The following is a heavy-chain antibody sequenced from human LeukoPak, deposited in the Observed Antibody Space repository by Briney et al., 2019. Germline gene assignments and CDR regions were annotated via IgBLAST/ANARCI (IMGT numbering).Heavy chain of an antibody. CDR2: IYYRGST. Sequence: SETLSLTCTVSGGSISSSSYYWGWIRQPPGKGLEWIGSIYYRGSTYYNPSLKSRVTISVDTSKNQFSLKLSSVTAADTAVYYCARQGGSYYHFDYWGQGTLVTVSS. V-gene: IGHV4-39*01. CDR3: ARQGGSYYHFDY. J-gene: IGHJ4*02. D-gene: IGHD1-26*01. CDR1: GGSISSSSYY.